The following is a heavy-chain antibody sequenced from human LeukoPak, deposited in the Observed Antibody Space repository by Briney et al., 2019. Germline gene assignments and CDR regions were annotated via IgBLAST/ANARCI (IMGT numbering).Heavy chain of an antibody. D-gene: IGHD3-16*02. CDR1: GGSFSGYY. CDR3: ARMITFGGVIAHGDY. J-gene: IGHJ4*02. V-gene: IGHV4-34*01. Sequence: SETLSLTCAVYGGSFSGYYWSWIRQPPGKGLDWIGEINHSGSTNYNPSLKSRVTISVDTSKNQFSLKLSSVTAADTAVYYCARMITFGGVIAHGDYWGQGTLVTVSS. CDR2: INHSGST.